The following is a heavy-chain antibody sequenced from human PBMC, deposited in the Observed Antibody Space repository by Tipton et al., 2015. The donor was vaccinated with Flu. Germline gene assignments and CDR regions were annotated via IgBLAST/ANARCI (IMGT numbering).Heavy chain of an antibody. CDR2: IYPTDFDI. CDR1: GETFANHW. D-gene: IGHD3-16*02. J-gene: IGHJ6*02. Sequence: QLVQSGAEVKEPGESLKISCKGSGETFANHWIGWVRQRPGKGLEWMGIIYPTDFDIRYRPSFEGQVTISADKSITTVYLQWSSLKASDTATYYCARGFGSGYTTSSDGMDVWGQGTTVTVSS. V-gene: IGHV5-51*01. CDR3: ARGFGSGYTTSSDGMDV.